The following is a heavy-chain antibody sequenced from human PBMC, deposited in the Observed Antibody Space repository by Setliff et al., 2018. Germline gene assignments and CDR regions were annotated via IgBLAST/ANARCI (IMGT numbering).Heavy chain of an antibody. CDR3: ARDQARWLVAAGTFDY. V-gene: IGHV3-23*01. J-gene: IGHJ4*03. CDR2: ISGGGTNM. Sequence: PGGSLRLSCAASGFVFSNFAMNWVRQAPGKGLEWVSTISGGGTNMDYADSVKGRFTISRDNSNSEVFLQMDSLRAEDTAVYYCARDQARWLVAAGTFDYWGQGTTVTVSS. D-gene: IGHD1-1*01. CDR1: GFVFSNFA.